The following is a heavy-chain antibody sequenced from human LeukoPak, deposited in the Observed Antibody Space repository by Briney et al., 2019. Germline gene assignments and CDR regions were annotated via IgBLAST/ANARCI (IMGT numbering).Heavy chain of an antibody. CDR3: AAGPRELDF. J-gene: IGHJ4*02. Sequence: SETLSLTCTVSGVSINTYYASWIRQAPGKGLEFIGFIYNGGNTNYNHSLKSRATISVDTSNNQFSLRLTSVTAADTAMYYCAAGPRELDFWGQGTLVTVSS. CDR2: IYNGGNT. V-gene: IGHV4-4*09. CDR1: GVSINTYY. D-gene: IGHD3-10*01.